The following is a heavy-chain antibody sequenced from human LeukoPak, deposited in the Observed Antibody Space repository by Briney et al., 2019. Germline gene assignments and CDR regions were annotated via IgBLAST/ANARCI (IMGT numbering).Heavy chain of an antibody. V-gene: IGHV3-23*01. CDR3: AKVLYQEDY. D-gene: IGHD2-2*02. CDR1: GFTLSSYA. CDR2: ISGSGGGT. J-gene: IGHJ4*02. Sequence: PGGPLRLSCAASGFTLSSYAMSWVRQAPGKGLEWVSAISGSGGGTYYADSVKGRFTISRDNSKNTLYLQMNSLRAEDTAVYYCAKVLYQEDYWGQGTLVTVSS.